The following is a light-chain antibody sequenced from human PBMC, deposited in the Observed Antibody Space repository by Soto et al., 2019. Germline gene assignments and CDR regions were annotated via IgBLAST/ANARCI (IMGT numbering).Light chain of an antibody. V-gene: IGKV3-20*01. CDR2: GAS. CDR1: QSVAANY. J-gene: IGKJ3*01. Sequence: EILMTQSPASLSLSPRETATLSCRASQSVAANYLAWYQQKRGQAPRLLIYGASSRATGIPDRFSGSGSGTDFTLTISRLEPEDFSVYYCHQYGTAPLTFGPGTKVDIK. CDR3: HQYGTAPLT.